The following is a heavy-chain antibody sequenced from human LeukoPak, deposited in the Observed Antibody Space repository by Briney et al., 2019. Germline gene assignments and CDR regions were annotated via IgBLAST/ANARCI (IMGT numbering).Heavy chain of an antibody. J-gene: IGHJ3*02. V-gene: IGHV3-15*01. D-gene: IGHD3-10*01. CDR3: TTEGGYYGSGSYLDAFDI. CDR2: IKSKTDGGTT. Sequence: GGPLRLSCAASGFTFNKHGMHWVRQAPGKGLEWVGRIKSKTDGGTTDYAAPVKGRFTISRDDSKNTLYLQMNSLKTEDTAVYYCTTEGGYYGSGSYLDAFDIWGQGTMVTVSS. CDR1: GFTFNKHG.